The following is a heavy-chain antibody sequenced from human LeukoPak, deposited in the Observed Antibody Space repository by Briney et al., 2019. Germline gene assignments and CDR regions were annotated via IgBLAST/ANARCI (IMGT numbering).Heavy chain of an antibody. CDR1: GYTFTSYG. D-gene: IGHD3-22*01. J-gene: IGHJ4*02. CDR3: ARDPPSYYYDSSGYYLVGGDYFDY. V-gene: IGHV1-18*01. CDR2: ISAYNGNT. Sequence: ASVKVSCKASGYTFTSYGISWVRQAPGQGLEWMGWISAYNGNTNYAQKLQGRVTMTTDTSTSTAYMELRSLRSDDTAVYYCARDPPSYYYDSSGYYLVGGDYFDYWGQGTLVTVSS.